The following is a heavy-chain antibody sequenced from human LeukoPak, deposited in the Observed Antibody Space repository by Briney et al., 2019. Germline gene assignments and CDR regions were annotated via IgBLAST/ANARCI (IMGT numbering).Heavy chain of an antibody. CDR3: AKAPWTIFGVVPFYG. CDR2: ISVSGGST. CDR1: GFTFSSYS. J-gene: IGHJ4*02. Sequence: GGSLRLSCAASGFTFSSYSMNWVRHAPRKGRERVSAISVSGGSTYYADSLKGRFTISIDNSKNTLYLQMNRVRAEDTAVYYCAKAPWTIFGVVPFYGWGQGTMVTLST. D-gene: IGHD3-3*02. V-gene: IGHV3-23*01.